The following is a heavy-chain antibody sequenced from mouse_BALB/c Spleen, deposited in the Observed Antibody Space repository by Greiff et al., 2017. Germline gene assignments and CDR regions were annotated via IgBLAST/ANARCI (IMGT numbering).Heavy chain of an antibody. D-gene: IGHD2-3*01. V-gene: IGHV1-87*01. CDR3: ARSEDYDGYFSWFAY. CDR1: GYTFTSYW. CDR2: IYPGDGDT. Sequence: VQLQQSGAELARPGASVKLSCKASGYTFTSYWMQWVKQRPGQGLEWIGAIYPGDGDTRYTQKFKGKATLTADKSSSTAYMQLSSLASEDSAVYYCARSEDYDGYFSWFAYWGQGTLVTVSA. J-gene: IGHJ3*01.